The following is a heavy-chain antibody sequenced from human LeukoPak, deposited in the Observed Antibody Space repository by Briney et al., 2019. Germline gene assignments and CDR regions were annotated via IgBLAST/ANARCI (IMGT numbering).Heavy chain of an antibody. J-gene: IGHJ6*03. CDR2: INPNSGGT. D-gene: IGHD2-2*01. Sequence: ASVKVSCKASGYTFTGYYMHWVRQAPGQGLEWMGWINPNSGGTNYAQKFQGRVTMTRDTSISTAYMELSRLRSDDTAVYYCARGQSELVKEYQLLLSYYMDVWGKGTTVTISS. CDR1: GYTFTGYY. CDR3: ARGQSELVKEYQLLLSYYMDV. V-gene: IGHV1-2*02.